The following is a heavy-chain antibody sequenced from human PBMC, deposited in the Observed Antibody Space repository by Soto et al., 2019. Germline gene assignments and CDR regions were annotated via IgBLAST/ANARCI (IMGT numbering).Heavy chain of an antibody. CDR1: GGSISTLY. CDR3: ARGRRGSGVPYYYYIDF. J-gene: IGHJ6*03. D-gene: IGHD2-8*01. CDR2: IYYSGST. V-gene: IGHV4-59*11. Sequence: PSETLSLTCTVSGGSISTLYWSWIRQPPGKGLEWIGYIYYSGSTNYNPSLKSRVTMSVDTSKNQFSLKLGSVTAADTAVYYCARGRRGSGVPYYYYIDFWGKGSTVTVSS.